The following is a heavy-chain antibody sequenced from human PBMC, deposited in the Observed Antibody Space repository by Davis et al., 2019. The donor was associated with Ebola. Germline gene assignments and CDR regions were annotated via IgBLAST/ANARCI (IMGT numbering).Heavy chain of an antibody. CDR1: GFTFSSYG. CDR2: IWYDGSNK. V-gene: IGHV3-33*01. CDR3: ARECYDFWNGCGLDV. Sequence: GESLKISCAASGFTFSSYGMHWVRQAPGKGLEWVAVIWYDGSNKYYADSVKGRFTISRDNSKNTLYLQMNSLRAEDTAVYYCARECYDFWNGCGLDVWGQGTTVTVSS. D-gene: IGHD3-3*01. J-gene: IGHJ6*02.